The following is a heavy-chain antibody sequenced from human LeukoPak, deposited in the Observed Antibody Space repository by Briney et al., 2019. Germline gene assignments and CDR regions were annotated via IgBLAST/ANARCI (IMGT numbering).Heavy chain of an antibody. CDR1: GFTFSSYS. Sequence: PGGSLRLSCAASGFTFSSYSMNWVRQAPGKGLEWVSSISSSSSYIYYADSVKGQFTISRDNAKNSLYLQMNSLRAEDTAVYYCAREARLGELSPSGYWGQGTLVTVSS. D-gene: IGHD3-16*02. V-gene: IGHV3-21*01. CDR2: ISSSSSYI. CDR3: AREARLGELSPSGY. J-gene: IGHJ4*02.